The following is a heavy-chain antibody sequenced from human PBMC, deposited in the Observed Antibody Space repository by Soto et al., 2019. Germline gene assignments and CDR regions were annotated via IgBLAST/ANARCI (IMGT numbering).Heavy chain of an antibody. CDR3: ARDPKTTGGQHWAFNYFDS. D-gene: IGHD2-8*02. Sequence: ESGGGVVQPGRSLRLPCAASGFSFSISPMHWVRQAPGKGPEWVALISYDGTNKFYADSVKGRFTISRDNSKSTLYLHVDSLRPEDAAVYYCARDPKTTGGQHWAFNYFDSWGQGTLVTVSS. CDR2: ISYDGTNK. V-gene: IGHV3-30-3*01. J-gene: IGHJ4*02. CDR1: GFSFSISP.